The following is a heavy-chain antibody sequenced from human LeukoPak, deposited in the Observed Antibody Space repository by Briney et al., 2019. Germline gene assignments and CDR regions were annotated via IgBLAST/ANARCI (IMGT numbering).Heavy chain of an antibody. J-gene: IGHJ5*02. D-gene: IGHD1-14*01. CDR3: ARAPDRIRFDP. CDR2: IHPGGST. CDR1: GGSLRADF. V-gene: IGHV4-34*01. Sequence: SETLSLTCAVYGGSLRADFWSWIRQPPGKGLEWIGYIHPGGSTKYNPSLESRVTISVDTSKNQFSLRLTSVTAADTAVYYCARAPDRIRFDPWGQGALVTVSS.